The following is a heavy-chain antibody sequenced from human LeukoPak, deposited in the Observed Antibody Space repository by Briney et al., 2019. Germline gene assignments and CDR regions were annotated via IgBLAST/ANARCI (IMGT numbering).Heavy chain of an antibody. D-gene: IGHD3-22*01. Sequence: SETLSLSCAVYGVSFSGYYWSWIRQPPGKGLEWIGEINHSGSTNYNPSLKSRVPISVDTSKNQFSLKLSSVTAADTAVYYCASAMIGDPGDAFDTWGQGTMVTVSS. CDR3: ASAMIGDPGDAFDT. V-gene: IGHV4-34*01. CDR1: GVSFSGYY. J-gene: IGHJ3*02. CDR2: INHSGST.